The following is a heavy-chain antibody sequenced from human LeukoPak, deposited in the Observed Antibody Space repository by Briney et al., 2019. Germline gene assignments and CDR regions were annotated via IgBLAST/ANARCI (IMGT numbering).Heavy chain of an antibody. CDR2: IYPRDGST. CDR3: ARDQEGFDY. Sequence: SVKVSCKASGYTFTSNYIHWVRQAPGQGPEWMGMIYPRDGSTSYAQKFQGRVTVTRDTSTSTVHMKLSGLRSEDTAVYYCARDQEGFDYWGQGTLVTVSS. V-gene: IGHV1-46*01. J-gene: IGHJ4*02. CDR1: GYTFTSNY.